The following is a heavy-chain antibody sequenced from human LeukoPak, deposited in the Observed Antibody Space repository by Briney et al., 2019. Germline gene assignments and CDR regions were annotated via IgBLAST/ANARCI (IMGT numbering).Heavy chain of an antibody. CDR3: ANSGLNWFGP. V-gene: IGHV4-34*01. J-gene: IGHJ5*02. D-gene: IGHD4-17*01. CDR1: GGSFSGYY. CDR2: INHSGST. Sequence: SETLSLTCAVYGGSFSGYYWSWIRQPPGKGLEWIGEINHSGSTNYNPSLKSRVTISVDTSKNQFSLKLSSVTAADTAVYYCANSGLNWFGPWGQGTLVTVSS.